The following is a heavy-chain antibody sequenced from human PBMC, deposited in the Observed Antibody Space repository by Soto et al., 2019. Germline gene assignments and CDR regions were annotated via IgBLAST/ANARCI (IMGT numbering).Heavy chain of an antibody. CDR1: GFTFSSYA. J-gene: IGHJ6*02. V-gene: IGHV3-23*01. CDR2: ISGSGGST. Sequence: GRSLRLSCAASGFTFSSYAMSWVRQAPGKGLEWVSAISGSGGSTYYADSVKGRFTISRDNSKNTLYLQMNSLRAEDTDVYYCANDHPVITMFGVPYYYCRLDVWGQGTTVTVSS. CDR3: ANDHPVITMFGVPYYYCRLDV. D-gene: IGHD3-3*01.